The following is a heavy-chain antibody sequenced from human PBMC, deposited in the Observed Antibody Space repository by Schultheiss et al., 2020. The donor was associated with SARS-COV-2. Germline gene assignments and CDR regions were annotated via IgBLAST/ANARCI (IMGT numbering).Heavy chain of an antibody. V-gene: IGHV3-23*01. CDR1: GFSVSSNY. D-gene: IGHD3-22*01. Sequence: GGSLRLSCVASGFSVSSNYLGWVRQAPGKGLEWVSALSGSGASTYYADSVKGRLTISRDNSKNTLYLQMNSLRAEDTAVYYCARAGYDSSGYSGYSDYWGQGTLVTVSS. CDR3: ARAGYDSSGYSGYSDY. J-gene: IGHJ4*02. CDR2: LSGSGAST.